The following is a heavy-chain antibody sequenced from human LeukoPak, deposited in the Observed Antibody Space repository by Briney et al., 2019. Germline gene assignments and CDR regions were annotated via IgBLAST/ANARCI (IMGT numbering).Heavy chain of an antibody. V-gene: IGHV1-2*02. CDR2: INPNNGGT. J-gene: IGHJ4*02. Sequence: ASVKVSCKASGYSFTGYYMHWVRQAPGQGLEWMGWINPNNGGTNCPQNFRGRVTMTRDTSISTAYMELSRLRSDDTAVYYCARGYCSAGDCYEFDHWGQGTLVTVSS. CDR3: ARGYCSAGDCYEFDH. CDR1: GYSFTGYY. D-gene: IGHD2-15*01.